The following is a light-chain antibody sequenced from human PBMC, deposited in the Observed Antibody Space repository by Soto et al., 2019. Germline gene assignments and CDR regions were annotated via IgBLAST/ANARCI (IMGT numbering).Light chain of an antibody. J-gene: IGKJ1*01. V-gene: IGKV3-15*01. CDR3: QQYNQWRT. CDR1: QSVSSN. CDR2: DAS. Sequence: EIVMTQSPATLSLSPGERSTVSCRASQSVSSNLAWYQQKPGQAPRLLIYDASTRATGIPARISGSGSGTEFTLTINSLQSEDFAVYYCQQYNQWRTFGQGTKVDI.